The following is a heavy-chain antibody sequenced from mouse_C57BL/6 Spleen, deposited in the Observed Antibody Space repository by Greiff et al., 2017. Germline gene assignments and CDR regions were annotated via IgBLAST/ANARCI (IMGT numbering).Heavy chain of an antibody. CDR1: GFSLTSYG. Sequence: VKLMESGPGLVQPSQSLSITCTVSGFSLTSYGVHWVRQSPGKGLEWLGVIWRGGSTDYNAAFMSSLSITKDNSKSQVFFKMNSLQADDTATYYCATSYDGYYGDYFDYWGQGTTLTVSS. D-gene: IGHD2-3*01. CDR3: ATSYDGYYGDYFDY. CDR2: IWRGGST. V-gene: IGHV2-5*01. J-gene: IGHJ2*01.